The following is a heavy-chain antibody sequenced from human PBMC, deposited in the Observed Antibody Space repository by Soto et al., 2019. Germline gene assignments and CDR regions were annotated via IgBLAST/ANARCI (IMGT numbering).Heavy chain of an antibody. V-gene: IGHV2-5*02. CDR1: GFSLSTSGVG. Sequence: QITLKESGPTLVKPTQTLTLTCTFSGFSLSTSGVGVGWIRQPPRKALEWLALIYWDDDKRYSPSLKSRLTITKDTSKNQVVLTMTNMDPVDTATYYCAHFDIVVVVAATAFDYWGQGTLVTVSS. J-gene: IGHJ4*02. CDR3: AHFDIVVVVAATAFDY. D-gene: IGHD2-15*01. CDR2: IYWDDDK.